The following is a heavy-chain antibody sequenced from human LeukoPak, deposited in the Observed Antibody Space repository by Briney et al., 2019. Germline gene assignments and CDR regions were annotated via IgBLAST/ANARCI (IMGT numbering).Heavy chain of an antibody. CDR3: ARGLTYYYASEAYYFDY. CDR1: GYTFTSYA. J-gene: IGHJ4*02. V-gene: IGHV7-4-1*02. CDR2: INTNTGNP. D-gene: IGHD3-10*01. Sequence: GASVKVSCKASGYTFTSYAMTWVRQAPGQGLEWMGWINTNTGNPTYAQGFTGRFVFSLDTSVSTAYLQISSLKAEDTAVFYCARGLTYYYASEAYYFDYWGQGTLVTVSS.